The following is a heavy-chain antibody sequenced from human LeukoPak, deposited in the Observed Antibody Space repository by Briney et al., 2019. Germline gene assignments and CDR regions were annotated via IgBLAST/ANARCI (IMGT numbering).Heavy chain of an antibody. Sequence: GGSLRLSCAASGFTFDDYGMSWVRQAPGKRLEWIAYIRSSGSNMYYADSVRGRFSISRDNAKDSLYLQMNSLRAEDTAIYYCARDGLSGDQAFDAFDIWGQGTMVTVSS. CDR3: ARDGLSGDQAFDAFDI. V-gene: IGHV3-48*03. J-gene: IGHJ3*02. D-gene: IGHD1-26*01. CDR1: GFTFDDYG. CDR2: IRSSGSNM.